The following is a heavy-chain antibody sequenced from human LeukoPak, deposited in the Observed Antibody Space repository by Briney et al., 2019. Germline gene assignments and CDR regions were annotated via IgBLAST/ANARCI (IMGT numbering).Heavy chain of an antibody. V-gene: IGHV3-7*04. CDR1: GFTFSTYW. Sequence: TGGSLRLSCAASGFTFSTYWMSRVRQAPGKGLEWVADIKQDGSEKYYVDSVKCRFTISRDNAKSSLYLQMNSLRAEDTAVYYCARGAHYSSTWYYFDYWGLGTLVSVSS. CDR3: ARGAHYSSTWYYFDY. D-gene: IGHD6-13*01. J-gene: IGHJ4*02. CDR2: IKQDGSEK.